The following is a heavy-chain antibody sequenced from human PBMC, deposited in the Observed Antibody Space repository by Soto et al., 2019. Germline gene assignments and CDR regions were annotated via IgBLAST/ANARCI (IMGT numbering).Heavy chain of an antibody. CDR1: GFSVSKYG. Sequence: QEHLVESGGGVLQPGTSLTLSCAAAGFSVSKYGMHWVRQAPGKMLEWVAFVSSDGSNKYYGDSVKGRFTISRDNSKSTVYLEVDSLRVDDTAVYYCAKGRVIQLLPIWPDPWGQGTLVSVSS. V-gene: IGHV3-30*18. CDR2: VSSDGSNK. CDR3: AKGRVIQLLPIWPDP. D-gene: IGHD2-2*01. J-gene: IGHJ5*02.